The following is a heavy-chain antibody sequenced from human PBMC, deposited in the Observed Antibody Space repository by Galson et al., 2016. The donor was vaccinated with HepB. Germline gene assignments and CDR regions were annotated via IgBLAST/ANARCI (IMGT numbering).Heavy chain of an antibody. D-gene: IGHD2-8*01. CDR1: GYILSDYV. V-gene: IGHV1-18*01. J-gene: IGHJ6*02. Sequence: SVKVSCKASGYILSDYVITWVRQAPGQGLEWLGWIRANNGNTNYAQKVQGRATLTTDTATNTAYMEVRSLRSDDTAIYYCWRVGIVRKNDHTPVDVWGQGTTVTVSS. CDR3: WRVGIVRKNDHTPVDV. CDR2: IRANNGNT.